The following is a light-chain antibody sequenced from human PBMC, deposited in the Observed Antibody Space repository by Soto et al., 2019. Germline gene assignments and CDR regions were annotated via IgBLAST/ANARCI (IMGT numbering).Light chain of an antibody. CDR2: GAS. V-gene: IGKV3-20*01. Sequence: EIVLTQSPGTLSLSPGERATLSCRAVLSVSSSYLAWYQQKPGQAARLLIYGASSRATGIPDRFSGSGSGTDFTLPISRLEPEDFAVYYCQQYGSSPSITFGQGTRLEIK. J-gene: IGKJ5*01. CDR3: QQYGSSPSIT. CDR1: LSVSSSY.